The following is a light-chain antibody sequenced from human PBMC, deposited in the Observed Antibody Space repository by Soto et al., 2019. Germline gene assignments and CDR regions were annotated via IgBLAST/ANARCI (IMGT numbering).Light chain of an antibody. CDR2: GAF. CDR3: QQYGSSPPYT. J-gene: IGKJ2*01. V-gene: IGKV3-20*01. Sequence: EIVLTQSPGTLSLSPGERATLSCRASQSVSSRYLAWYQLKPGLAPRLLIYGAFSRAAGIPDRFSGSGSGTDFTRTISRLEPEDFAVYYCQQYGSSPPYTFGQGTKLEIK. CDR1: QSVSSRY.